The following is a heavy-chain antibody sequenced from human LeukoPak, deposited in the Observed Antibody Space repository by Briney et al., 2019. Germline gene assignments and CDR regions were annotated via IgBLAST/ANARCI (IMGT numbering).Heavy chain of an antibody. D-gene: IGHD3-22*01. J-gene: IGHJ4*02. CDR1: GFTFDDYG. V-gene: IGHV3-20*04. Sequence: PGGSLRLSXAASGFTFDDYGMSWVRQAPGKGLEWVSGINWNGGSTGYADSVKGRFTISRDNAKNSLYLQMNSLRAEDTALYYCARGAGGNYYYDSSGYMDYWGQGTLVTVSS. CDR3: ARGAGGNYYYDSSGYMDY. CDR2: INWNGGST.